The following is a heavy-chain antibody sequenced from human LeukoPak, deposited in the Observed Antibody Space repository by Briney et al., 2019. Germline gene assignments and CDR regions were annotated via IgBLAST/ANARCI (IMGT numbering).Heavy chain of an antibody. J-gene: IGHJ5*02. D-gene: IGHD6-13*01. Sequence: RTGGSLRLSCAASGFTFSSYAMSWVRQAPGRGLEWVSTLSGGARSTYYADSVKGRFTISRDNSKNTLYLQMNSLRAEDTAVYYCARDAQAAAGILGRNWFDPWGQGTLVTVSS. CDR3: ARDAQAAAGILGRNWFDP. CDR2: LSGGARST. CDR1: GFTFSSYA. V-gene: IGHV3-23*01.